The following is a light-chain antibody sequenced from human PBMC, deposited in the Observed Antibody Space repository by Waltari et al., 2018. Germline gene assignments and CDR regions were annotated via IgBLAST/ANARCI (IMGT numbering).Light chain of an antibody. CDR3: QQYDTALFT. CDR1: QDISNY. CDR2: DAS. V-gene: IGKV1-33*01. Sequence: DLPMTHSLSPLPASVGDRVTITCQASQDISNYLNWYQQKPGKAPKLLIYDASNLEAGVPSRFSGGGSGTDFSFTISSLQPEDIATYYCQQYDTALFTFGPGTKVDFK. J-gene: IGKJ3*01.